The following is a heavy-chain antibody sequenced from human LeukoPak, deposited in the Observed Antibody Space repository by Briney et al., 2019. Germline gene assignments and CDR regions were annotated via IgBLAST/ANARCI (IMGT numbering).Heavy chain of an antibody. Sequence: PGESLRLSCAASGFSFSRFGMHWVRQAPGKGLEWVAFIRYDGSEKHYADSVKGRFTISRDNYKNTVYVETNSLRPEDTGVYYCAKDGEGGDIRLILGYMSSMDVWGKGTTVIVPP. CDR3: AKDGEGGDIRLILGYMSSMDV. CDR2: IRYDGSEK. V-gene: IGHV3-30*02. CDR1: GFSFSRFG. D-gene: IGHD3/OR15-3a*01. J-gene: IGHJ6*04.